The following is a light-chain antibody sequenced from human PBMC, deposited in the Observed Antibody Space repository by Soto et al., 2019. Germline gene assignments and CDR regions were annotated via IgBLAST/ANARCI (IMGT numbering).Light chain of an antibody. CDR3: TSYAGSNAVI. CDR1: GSDVSGYNY. J-gene: IGLJ2*01. CDR2: EVS. Sequence: QSALTQPPSASGFPGQSVTISCTGTGSDVSGYNYVSWYQQRPGRAPKLLIYEVSKRPSGVPDRFSGSKSGNTASLTVSGLQTEDEADYYCTSYAGSNAVIFGGGTKLTVL. V-gene: IGLV2-8*01.